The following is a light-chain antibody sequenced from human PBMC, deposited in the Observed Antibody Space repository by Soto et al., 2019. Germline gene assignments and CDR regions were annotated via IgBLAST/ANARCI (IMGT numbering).Light chain of an antibody. J-gene: IGKJ1*01. Sequence: IVMTQSPATLSVSPGERATLSCRASQSVNNYLAWYQQKPGQAPRLLIYDTSDRASGIPARFSGSGSGTDFTLTISSLEPEDFAVFYCQQRSGWPCTFGQGTKVDIK. CDR3: QQRSGWPCT. CDR1: QSVNNY. CDR2: DTS. V-gene: IGKV3-11*01.